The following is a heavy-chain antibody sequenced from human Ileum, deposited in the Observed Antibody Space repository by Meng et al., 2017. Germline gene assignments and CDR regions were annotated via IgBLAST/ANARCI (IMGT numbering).Heavy chain of an antibody. CDR2: IDHSGGT. Sequence: QWQLQRWVEGLLKPSGTQSLPCGFYGGSFSGYYWSWIRQPPGKGLEWIGEIDHSGGTNYNPSLKNRVTISVDTSDNRFSLKLSSVKAADTALYFCARRVGATPYAYNWLDPWGQGTLVTVSS. CDR3: ARRVGATPYAYNWLDP. D-gene: IGHD1-26*01. CDR1: GGSFSGYY. J-gene: IGHJ5*02. V-gene: IGHV4-34*01.